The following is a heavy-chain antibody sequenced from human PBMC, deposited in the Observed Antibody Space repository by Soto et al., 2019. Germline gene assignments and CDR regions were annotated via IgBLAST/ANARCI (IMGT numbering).Heavy chain of an antibody. Sequence: QVQLQESGPGLVKPSGTLSLTCAVSGGSISSSNWWSWVRQPPGTGLEWIWEIYHSGSTNYNPYPKSRVTIAVDKPNNTFSLNLSSVTAADTAVYYCASRLAGMDVWCQWTTVTVSS. D-gene: IGHD3-16*01. CDR1: GGSISSSNW. V-gene: IGHV4-4*02. J-gene: IGHJ6*02. CDR3: ASRLAGMDV. CDR2: IYHSGST.